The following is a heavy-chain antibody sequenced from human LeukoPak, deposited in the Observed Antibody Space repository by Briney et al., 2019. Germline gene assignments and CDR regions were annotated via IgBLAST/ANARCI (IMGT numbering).Heavy chain of an antibody. CDR1: DGSISSYY. Sequence: SETLSLTCTVSDGSISSYYWNWIRQPPGKGLEWIGYIYYTGSTNYYPSLKSRVTISVDTSKNQFSLKLSSATAADTAVYYCARDPDYYGSGSRFDYWGQGTLVTVSS. J-gene: IGHJ4*02. CDR2: IYYTGST. V-gene: IGHV4-59*01. CDR3: ARDPDYYGSGSRFDY. D-gene: IGHD3-10*01.